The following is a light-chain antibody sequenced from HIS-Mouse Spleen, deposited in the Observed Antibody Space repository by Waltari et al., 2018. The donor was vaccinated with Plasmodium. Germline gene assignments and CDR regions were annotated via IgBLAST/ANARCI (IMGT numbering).Light chain of an antibody. CDR2: KDS. CDR3: YSAADNNLV. CDR1: VLAKKY. Sequence: SYELTQPSSVSVSPGQTARITCSGDVLAKKYARWSQRKPGQAPVLGIYKDSERPSGIHERFAGSSSGTTVTLTIIGAQVEDEADYYCYSAADNNLVFGGGTKLTVL. J-gene: IGLJ3*02. V-gene: IGLV3-27*01.